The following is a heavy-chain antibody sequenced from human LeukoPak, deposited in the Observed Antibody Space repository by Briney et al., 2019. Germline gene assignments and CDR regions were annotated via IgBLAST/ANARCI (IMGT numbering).Heavy chain of an antibody. J-gene: IGHJ4*02. D-gene: IGHD6-13*01. CDR2: INWNGGST. CDR3: ARGGISSSWGY. Sequence: GGSLRLSCAASGFTFDDYGMSWVRQAPGKGLEWVSGINWNGGSTGYADSVKGRFTISRDNAKNSLYLQMNSLRAEDTAVYYCARGGISSSWGYWGQGTLVTVSS. CDR1: GFTFDDYG. V-gene: IGHV3-20*04.